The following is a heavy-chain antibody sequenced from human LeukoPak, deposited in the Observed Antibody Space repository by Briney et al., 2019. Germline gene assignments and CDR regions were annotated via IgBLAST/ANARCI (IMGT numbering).Heavy chain of an antibody. J-gene: IGHJ3*02. CDR3: ARDPGIAAAGTPRMGPRDDAFDI. CDR1: GGTFSSYA. Sequence: SVKVSCKASGGTFSSYAISWVRQAPGQGLEWMGGIIPIFGTANYAQKFQGRVTITTDESTSTAYMELRSLRSDDTAVYYCARDPGIAAAGTPRMGPRDDAFDIWGQGTMVTVSS. D-gene: IGHD6-13*01. V-gene: IGHV1-69*05. CDR2: IIPIFGTA.